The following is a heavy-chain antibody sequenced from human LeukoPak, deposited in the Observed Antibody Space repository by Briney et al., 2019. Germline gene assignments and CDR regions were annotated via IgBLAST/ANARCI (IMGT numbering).Heavy chain of an antibody. D-gene: IGHD2-15*01. CDR1: GYSISSGYY. V-gene: IGHV4-38-2*01. J-gene: IGHJ3*02. CDR3: ARHPIVVVVAATRGAFDI. Sequence: PSETLSLTCAVSGYSISSGYYWGWIRQPPGKGLEWIGSIYHSGSTYYNPSLKSRVTISVDTSKNQFPLKLSSVTAADTAVYYCARHPIVVVVAATRGAFDIWGQGTMVTVSS. CDR2: IYHSGST.